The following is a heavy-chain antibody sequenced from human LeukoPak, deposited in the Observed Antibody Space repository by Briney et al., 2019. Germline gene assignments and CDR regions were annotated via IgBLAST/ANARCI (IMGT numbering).Heavy chain of an antibody. J-gene: IGHJ4*02. Sequence: NPGGSLRLSCAASGFTFSDYYMSWIRQAPGKGLEWLSYIGSSNTIYSADSVKGRFTISRDNAKNSLYLQMNSLRAEDTAVYYCANKPVGEMNYWGQGTLVTVSS. CDR2: IGSSNTI. D-gene: IGHD3-16*01. CDR1: GFTFSDYY. CDR3: ANKPVGEMNY. V-gene: IGHV3-69-1*01.